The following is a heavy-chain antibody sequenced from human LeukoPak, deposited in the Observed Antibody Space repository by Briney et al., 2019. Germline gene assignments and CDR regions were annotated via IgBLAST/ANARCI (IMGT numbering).Heavy chain of an antibody. J-gene: IGHJ4*02. V-gene: IGHV3-49*04. CDR3: TRDSVTYYYDGFDY. CDR2: IRSKAYGGTT. D-gene: IGHD3-22*01. CDR1: GFTFGDYA. Sequence: PTGGSLRLSCTASGFTFGDYAMSWVRQAPGKGLEWVGFIRSKAYGGTTEYAASVKGRFTISRDDSKSIAYLQMNSLKTEDTAVYYCTRDSVTYYYDGFDYWGQGTLVTVSS.